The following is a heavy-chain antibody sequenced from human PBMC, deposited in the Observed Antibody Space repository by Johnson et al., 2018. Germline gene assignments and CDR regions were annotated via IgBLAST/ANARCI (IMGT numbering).Heavy chain of an antibody. V-gene: IGHV4-59*11. D-gene: IGHD1-1*01. CDR2: ISYNGNT. Sequence: QVQLQESGPGLVKPSETLSLTCSVSGGSISGHHWAWIRQPPGEALERIGFISYNGNTNYNPSLKRRATMSVDMSKDQFSLKLSSVTTEDTAVYYCARDYNWCFDVWGQGTLVTVSS. J-gene: IGHJ4*02. CDR3: ARDYNWCFDV. CDR1: GGSISGHH.